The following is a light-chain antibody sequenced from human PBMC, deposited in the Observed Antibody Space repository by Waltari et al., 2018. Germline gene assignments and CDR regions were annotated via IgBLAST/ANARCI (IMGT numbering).Light chain of an antibody. CDR3: QNHERLPAT. V-gene: IGKV3-20*01. J-gene: IGKJ1*01. Sequence: DIVLTQSPGTLSLSSGERATLSCRASQSIGKYLVWYQQKPGQAPRLLIYAASSRATGVPDRFSGSGSGTDFSLTISRLEPEDFAVYYCQNHERLPATFGQGTKVESK. CDR2: AAS. CDR1: QSIGKY.